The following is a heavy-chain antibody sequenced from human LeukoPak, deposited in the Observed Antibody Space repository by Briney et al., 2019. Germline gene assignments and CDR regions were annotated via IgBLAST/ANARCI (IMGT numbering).Heavy chain of an antibody. D-gene: IGHD6-19*01. CDR3: ATIAVAGMGTFDY. J-gene: IGHJ4*02. V-gene: IGHV1-46*01. CDR1: GYTFTSYY. Sequence: EASVKVSCKASGYTFTSYYIQWVRQAPGQGLEWRGIINPSGGSTTYAQKFQGRVTMTRDTSTSTVYMELSSLRSEDTAVYYCATIAVAGMGTFDYWGQGTLVTVSS. CDR2: INPSGGST.